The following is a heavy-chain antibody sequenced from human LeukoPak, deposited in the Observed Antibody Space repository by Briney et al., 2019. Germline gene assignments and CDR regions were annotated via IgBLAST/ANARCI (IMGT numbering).Heavy chain of an antibody. V-gene: IGHV3-23*01. CDR1: GFTSGSYA. D-gene: IGHD3-22*01. Sequence: GGSLRLSCAASGFTSGSYAMSWVRQAPGKGLEWVSAISGSGGSTYYADSVKGRFTISRDNSKNTLYLQMNSLRAEDTAVYYCAKDAVGYYDSSGYYYFDYWGQGTLVTVSS. CDR2: ISGSGGST. J-gene: IGHJ4*02. CDR3: AKDAVGYYDSSGYYYFDY.